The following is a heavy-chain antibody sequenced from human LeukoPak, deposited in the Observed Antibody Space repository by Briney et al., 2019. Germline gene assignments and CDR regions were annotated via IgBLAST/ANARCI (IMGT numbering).Heavy chain of an antibody. D-gene: IGHD3-22*01. CDR3: AKRGVVIRVILVGFHKEAYYFDS. CDR2: ISDSGGRT. V-gene: IGHV3-23*01. J-gene: IGHJ4*02. CDR1: GITLSNYC. Sequence: GGSLRLSCAVSGITLSNYCMSWVRQAPGKGLEWVAGISDSGGRTNYADSVKGRFTISRDNPKNTLYLQMNSVRAEDTAVYFCAKRGVVIRVILVGFHKEAYYFDSGGQGALVTVSA.